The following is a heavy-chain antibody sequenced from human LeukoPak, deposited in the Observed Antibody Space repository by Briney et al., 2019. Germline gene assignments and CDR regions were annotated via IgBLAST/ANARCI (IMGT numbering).Heavy chain of an antibody. CDR1: GGSISSYY. J-gene: IGHJ6*03. CDR3: ARGGYDSSGYYYDEVRADYYYYMDV. Sequence: SETLSLICTVSGGSISSYYWSWIRQPAGKGLAWIGRIYISGSTNYNPSLKSRVTMSVDTSKNQFSLKLSSVTAADTAVYYCARGGYDSSGYYYDEVRADYYYYMDVWGKGTTVTVSS. D-gene: IGHD3-22*01. CDR2: IYISGST. V-gene: IGHV4-4*07.